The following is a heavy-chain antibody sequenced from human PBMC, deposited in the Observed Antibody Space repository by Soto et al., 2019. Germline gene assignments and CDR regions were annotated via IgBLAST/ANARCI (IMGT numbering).Heavy chain of an antibody. J-gene: IGHJ4*02. CDR1: GGSISGYY. D-gene: IGHD1-26*01. V-gene: IGHV4-59*01. CDR2: IYYSGST. CDR3: ARAMRGSYLRYFDY. Sequence: QVQLQESGPGLVKPSETLSLTGTVSGGSISGYYGSGIGQPPGKGLEWIGYIYYSGSTNYNPSLKSRVTISVDTSKNQFSLKLSSVTAADTAVYYCARAMRGSYLRYFDYWGQGTLVTVSS.